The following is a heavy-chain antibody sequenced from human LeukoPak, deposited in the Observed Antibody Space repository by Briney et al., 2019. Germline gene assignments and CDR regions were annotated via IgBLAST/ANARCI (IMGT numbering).Heavy chain of an antibody. CDR3: AKGRGNTAMVNFDY. J-gene: IGHJ4*02. D-gene: IGHD5-18*01. CDR1: GFTFSSYA. V-gene: IGHV3-23*01. CDR2: ISDSGSST. Sequence: PGGSLRLSCAASGFTFSSYAMTWVRQAPGKGLEWVSGISDSGSSTYYADSVKGRFTISRDNSKNTLYLQMNSLRAEDTAVYYCAKGRGNTAMVNFDYWGQGTLVTVSS.